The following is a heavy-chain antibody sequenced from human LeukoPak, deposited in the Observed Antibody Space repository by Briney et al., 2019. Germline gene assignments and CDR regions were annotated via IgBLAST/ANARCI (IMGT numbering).Heavy chain of an antibody. J-gene: IGHJ3*02. CDR2: INWNGGST. CDR1: GFTFDDYG. CDR3: ARAPDSSGYPAAFDI. Sequence: GGSLRLSCAASGFTFDDYGMSWVRQAPGKGLEWVSGINWNGGSTGYADSVKGRFTISRDNAKNSLYLQMNGLRAEDTALYYCARAPDSSGYPAAFDIWGQGTMVTVSS. D-gene: IGHD3-22*01. V-gene: IGHV3-20*04.